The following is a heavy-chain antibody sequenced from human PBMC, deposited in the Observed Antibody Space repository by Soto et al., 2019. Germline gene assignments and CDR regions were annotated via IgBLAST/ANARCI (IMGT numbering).Heavy chain of an antibody. D-gene: IGHD2-21*02. Sequence: QVQLVQSGAEVKKPGSSVKVSCKASGGTFSSYAISWVRQAPGQGLEWMGGIIPIFGSANYAQDFQGRVTITADTSTSTVYMELSSLRSEDTAVYYCAREVVTTTPGYQYFDYWGQGTLVTVSS. CDR2: IIPIFGSA. V-gene: IGHV1-69*06. CDR3: AREVVTTTPGYQYFDY. CDR1: GGTFSSYA. J-gene: IGHJ4*02.